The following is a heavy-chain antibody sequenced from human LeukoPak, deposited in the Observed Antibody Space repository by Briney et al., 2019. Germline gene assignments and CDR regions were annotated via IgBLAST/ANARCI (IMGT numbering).Heavy chain of an antibody. CDR2: IRYDESNK. CDR1: GFTFSGYG. V-gene: IGHV3-30*02. J-gene: IGHJ4*02. D-gene: IGHD3-9*01. CDR3: AREVTDILTAYGLYYFDY. Sequence: GGSLRLSCAASGFTFSGYGMHWVRQAPGKGLEWVAFIRYDESNKYYVDSVKGRFTISRDNSENTLDLQMNSLRAEDTAVYYCAREVTDILTAYGLYYFDYWGQGTLVTVSS.